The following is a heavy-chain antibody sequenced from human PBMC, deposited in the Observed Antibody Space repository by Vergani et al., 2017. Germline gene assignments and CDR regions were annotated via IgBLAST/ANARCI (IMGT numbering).Heavy chain of an antibody. V-gene: IGHV4-59*01. CDR1: GGSISSYY. CDR2: IYYSGST. J-gene: IGHJ4*02. CDR3: VREQQLGYYFDY. Sequence: QVQLQESGPGLVKPSETLSLTCTVSGGSISSYYWSWIRQPPGKGLEWIGYIYYSGSTNYNPSLKSRVTISVDTSKNQFSLKLSSVTAADTAVYYCVREQQLGYYFDYWGQGTLVTVSS. D-gene: IGHD6-13*01.